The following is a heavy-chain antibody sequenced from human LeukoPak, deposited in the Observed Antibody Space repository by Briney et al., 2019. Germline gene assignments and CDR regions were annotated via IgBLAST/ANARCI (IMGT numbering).Heavy chain of an antibody. CDR1: GFTFSSYA. D-gene: IGHD3-10*01. Sequence: GGSLRLSCAASGFTFSSYAMHWVRQAPGKGLEWVAVISYDGSNKYYADSVKGRFAISRDNSKNTLYLQMNSLRAEDTAVYYCARWGTATRSGSYFDYWGQGTLVTVSS. J-gene: IGHJ4*02. CDR3: ARWGTATRSGSYFDY. CDR2: ISYDGSNK. V-gene: IGHV3-30*09.